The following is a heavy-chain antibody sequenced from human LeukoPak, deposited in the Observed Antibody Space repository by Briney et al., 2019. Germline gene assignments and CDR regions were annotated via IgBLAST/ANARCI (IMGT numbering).Heavy chain of an antibody. Sequence: ASVKVSCKASGYTFTSYAMNWVRQAPGQGLGWMGWINTNTGNPTYAQGFTGQFVFSLDTSVSTAYLQISSLKAEDTAVYYCAREGRQWLTPDDYWGQGTLVTVSS. J-gene: IGHJ4*02. CDR2: INTNTGNP. CDR1: GYTFTSYA. D-gene: IGHD6-19*01. V-gene: IGHV7-4-1*02. CDR3: AREGRQWLTPDDY.